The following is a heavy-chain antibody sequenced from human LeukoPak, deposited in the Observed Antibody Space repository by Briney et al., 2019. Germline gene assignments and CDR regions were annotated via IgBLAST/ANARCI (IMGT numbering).Heavy chain of an antibody. Sequence: PSETLSLTCTVSGGSISSYYWTWIRQPAGRGLDWIGRIYPGGTSYFNPSLKSRVTFSVDTSKNQFSLRLTSVTAADTAVYYCARGPLTEAHTFDIWGQGTMVTVSS. J-gene: IGHJ3*02. CDR3: ARGPLTEAHTFDI. D-gene: IGHD1-14*01. CDR1: GGSISSYY. CDR2: IYPGGTS. V-gene: IGHV4-4*07.